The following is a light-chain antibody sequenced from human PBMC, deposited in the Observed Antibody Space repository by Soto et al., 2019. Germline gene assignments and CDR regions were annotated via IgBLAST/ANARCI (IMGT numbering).Light chain of an antibody. CDR3: QTWGTAIHV. Sequence: QPVLTQSPSASASLGASVKLTYTLSSGHSSYAIAWHQQQPEKGPRYLMKLNSDGSHSKGDGIPDRFSGSSSGAVRYLTISSLQSEDEADYYCQTWGTAIHVFGGGTKLTVL. CDR2: LNSDGSH. V-gene: IGLV4-69*01. CDR1: SGHSSYA. J-gene: IGLJ3*02.